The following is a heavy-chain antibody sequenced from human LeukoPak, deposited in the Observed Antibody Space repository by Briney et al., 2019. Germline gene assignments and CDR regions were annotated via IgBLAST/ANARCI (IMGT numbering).Heavy chain of an antibody. J-gene: IGHJ6*03. D-gene: IGHD6-13*01. V-gene: IGHV4-34*01. CDR3: ARGVAQQLVTYYYYYYYMDV. CDR1: GGSFSGYY. Sequence: PSETLSLTCAVYGGSFSGYYWSWIRQPPGKGLEWIGEINHSGGTNYNPSLKSRVTISVDTSKNQFSLKLSSVTAADTAVYYCARGVAQQLVTYYYYYYYMDVWGKGTTVTVSS. CDR2: INHSGGT.